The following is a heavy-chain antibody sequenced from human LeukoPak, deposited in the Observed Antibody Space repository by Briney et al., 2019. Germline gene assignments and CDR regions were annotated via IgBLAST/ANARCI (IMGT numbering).Heavy chain of an antibody. CDR3: ARVAAAGAAFDP. D-gene: IGHD1-26*01. J-gene: IGHJ5*02. Sequence: SETLSLTCTVSGASISSYYWSWIRQPPGKGLEWIGYIYYSGSTNYNPSLKSRVTISVDTSKNQFSLKLSSVTAADTAVYYCARVAAAGAAFDPWGQGTLVTVSS. V-gene: IGHV4-59*01. CDR2: IYYSGST. CDR1: GASISSYY.